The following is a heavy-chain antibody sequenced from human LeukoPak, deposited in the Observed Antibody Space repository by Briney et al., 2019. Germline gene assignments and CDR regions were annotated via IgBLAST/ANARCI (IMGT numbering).Heavy chain of an antibody. Sequence: SETLSLTCTVSGGSISSSSYYWGWIRQPPGKGLEWIGSIYSSGSTYYNPSLKSRVTISLDTSRNQFYLRLNSVTAADTAVHYCARQVVGTTTIEIDYFDYWGQGTLVTVSS. CDR3: ARQVVGTTTIEIDYFDY. CDR2: IYSSGST. V-gene: IGHV4-39*07. J-gene: IGHJ4*02. CDR1: GGSISSSSYY. D-gene: IGHD1-26*01.